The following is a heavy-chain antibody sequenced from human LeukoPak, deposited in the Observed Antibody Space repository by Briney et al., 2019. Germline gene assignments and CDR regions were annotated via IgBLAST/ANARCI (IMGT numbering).Heavy chain of an antibody. CDR1: AFTLSSHS. V-gene: IGHV3-30*04. J-gene: IGHJ5*02. CDR3: ANSRGRFDP. Sequence: PGGSLRLSCASSAFTLSSHSMHWVRQAPGKGLVWVAAISYDGRTTYYADSVKGRFTISKDTSKNTLYLQMNSLRAEDTAVYYCANSRGRFDPRGQGTLVTVSS. D-gene: IGHD2-15*01. CDR2: ISYDGRTT.